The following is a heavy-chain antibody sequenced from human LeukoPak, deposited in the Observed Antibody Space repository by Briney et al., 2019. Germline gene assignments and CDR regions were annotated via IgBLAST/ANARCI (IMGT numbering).Heavy chain of an antibody. Sequence: SETLSLTCTVSGYSISSGCYWGWIRQPPGKGLEWIGSIYHSGSTYYNPSLKSRVTISVDASKNQFSLKLTSVTAADTSVYYCARQTGSGLFILPGGQGTLVTVSS. V-gene: IGHV4-38-2*02. J-gene: IGHJ4*02. CDR3: ARQTGSGLFILP. D-gene: IGHD3/OR15-3a*01. CDR1: GYSISSGCY. CDR2: IYHSGST.